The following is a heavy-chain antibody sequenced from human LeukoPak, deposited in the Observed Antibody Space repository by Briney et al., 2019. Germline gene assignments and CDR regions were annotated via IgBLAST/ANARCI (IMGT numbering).Heavy chain of an antibody. Sequence: SETLSLTCTVSGGSISSGGYYWSWIRQHPGKGLEWIGYIYYSGSTYYNPSLKSRVTISVDTSKSQFSLKLSSVTAADTAVYYCARDRSDIVVVPAAIPGAFDIWGQGTMVTVSS. CDR3: ARDRSDIVVVPAAIPGAFDI. CDR2: IYYSGST. V-gene: IGHV4-31*03. D-gene: IGHD2-2*01. J-gene: IGHJ3*02. CDR1: GGSISSGGYY.